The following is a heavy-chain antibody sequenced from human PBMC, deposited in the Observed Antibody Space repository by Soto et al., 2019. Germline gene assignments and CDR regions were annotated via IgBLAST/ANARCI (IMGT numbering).Heavy chain of an antibody. CDR1: GYTFTSYD. V-gene: IGHV1-8*01. Sequence: ASVKVSCKASGYTFTSYDINWVRQATGQGLEWMGWMNPNSGNTGYAQKFQGRVTMTRNTSISTAYMELSSLRSEDTAVYYCARGALPHGVKISGVVRNYYGMDVWGQGTTVTVSS. J-gene: IGHJ6*02. CDR2: MNPNSGNT. D-gene: IGHD3-3*01. CDR3: ARGALPHGVKISGVVRNYYGMDV.